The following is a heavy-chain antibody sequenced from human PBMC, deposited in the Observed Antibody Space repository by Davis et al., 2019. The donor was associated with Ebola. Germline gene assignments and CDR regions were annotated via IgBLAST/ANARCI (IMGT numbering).Heavy chain of an antibody. Sequence: GGSLRLSCAASGFTFSSYSMNWVRQAPGKGLEWVANIKQDGSEKYYVDSVKGRFTISRDNAKNSLYLQMNSLRAEDTAVYYCARDPYQPLLYGPLDYWGQGTLVTVSS. CDR1: GFTFSSYS. CDR2: IKQDGSEK. D-gene: IGHD2-2*02. J-gene: IGHJ4*02. CDR3: ARDPYQPLLYGPLDY. V-gene: IGHV3-7*01.